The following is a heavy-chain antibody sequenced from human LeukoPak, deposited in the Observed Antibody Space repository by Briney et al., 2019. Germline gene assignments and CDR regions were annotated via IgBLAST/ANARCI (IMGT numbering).Heavy chain of an antibody. CDR2: IKEDGSEK. CDR3: ASQPYCSGGSCGY. J-gene: IGHJ4*02. CDR1: GFTFSSYW. Sequence: GGSLRLSCAASGFTFSSYWMSWVRQAPGKGLEWVANIKEDGSEKYYVDSVKGRFTISRDNAKNSLYLQMNSLRVEDTAVYYCASQPYCSGGSCGYWGQGTLVTVSS. D-gene: IGHD2-15*01. V-gene: IGHV3-7*01.